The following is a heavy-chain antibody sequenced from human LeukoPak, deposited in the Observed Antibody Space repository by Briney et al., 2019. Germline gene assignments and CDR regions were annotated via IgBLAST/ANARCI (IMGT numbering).Heavy chain of an antibody. D-gene: IGHD6-25*01. CDR2: IYHSGST. CDR1: GGSISSGGYS. V-gene: IGHV4-30-2*01. CDR3: ARGAAINLDYLDY. Sequence: SETLSLTCAVSGGSISSGGYSWSWIRQPPGKGLEWIGYIYHSGSTYYNPSLKSRVTISVDRSKNQFSLKLSSVTAADTAVYYCARGAAINLDYLDYWGQGTLVTVSS. J-gene: IGHJ4*02.